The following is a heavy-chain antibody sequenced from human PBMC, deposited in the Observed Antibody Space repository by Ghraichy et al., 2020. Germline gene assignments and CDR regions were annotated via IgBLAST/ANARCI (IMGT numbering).Heavy chain of an antibody. Sequence: ASVKVSCKTSGYKFIGYYLHWVRRAPGQGLEWMGRINPNSGGTNYAQKFQGRVTMTRDTSISAAYTELSSLTSDDTAEYFCARDGVGNSKDYYGIDVWGQGTTVIVS. V-gene: IGHV1-2*06. CDR3: ARDGVGNSKDYYGIDV. CDR2: INPNSGGT. J-gene: IGHJ6*02. CDR1: GYKFIGYY. D-gene: IGHD1-26*01.